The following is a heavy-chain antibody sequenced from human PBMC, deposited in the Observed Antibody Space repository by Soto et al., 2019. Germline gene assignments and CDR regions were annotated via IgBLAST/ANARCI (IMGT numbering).Heavy chain of an antibody. CDR2: IYHSGST. V-gene: IGHV4-4*02. CDR3: ARVCGGYYYGMDV. J-gene: IGHJ6*02. D-gene: IGHD3-16*01. Sequence: QVQLQESGPGLVKPSGTLSLTCAVSGGSISSSNWWSWVRQPPGKGLEWIGEIYHSGSTNYNPSLKSRATISLDXXKHQFSLKRRSVTAADTAVYYCARVCGGYYYGMDVWGQGTTVTVSS. CDR1: GGSISSSNW.